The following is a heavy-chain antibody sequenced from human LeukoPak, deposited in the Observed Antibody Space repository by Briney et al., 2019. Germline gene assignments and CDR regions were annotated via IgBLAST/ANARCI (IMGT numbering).Heavy chain of an antibody. Sequence: SETLSLTCTVSGGSISSYYRSWIRQPPGKGLEWIGYIYYSGSTNYSPSLKSRVTISVDTSKNQFSLKLSSVTAADTAVYYCARARSDILTGYPDLFDYWGQGTLVTVSS. CDR2: IYYSGST. CDR1: GGSISSYY. J-gene: IGHJ4*02. CDR3: ARARSDILTGYPDLFDY. V-gene: IGHV4-59*01. D-gene: IGHD3-9*01.